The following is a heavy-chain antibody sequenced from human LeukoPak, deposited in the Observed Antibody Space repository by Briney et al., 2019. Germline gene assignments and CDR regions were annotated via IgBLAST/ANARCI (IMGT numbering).Heavy chain of an antibody. CDR2: IKHDGTEK. CDR1: EFSPTNFW. Sequence: PGGSLRLSCVASEFSPTNFWMTWVRRAPGRGLEWVANIKHDGTEKFYVESVKGRFTISRDNAKNSLYLQMNSLRAEDTAVYYCATFVGIVSGTYTVPAGLLVWGKGTTVTVSS. J-gene: IGHJ6*04. V-gene: IGHV3-7*01. D-gene: IGHD2-2*01. CDR3: ATFVGIVSGTYTVPAGLLV.